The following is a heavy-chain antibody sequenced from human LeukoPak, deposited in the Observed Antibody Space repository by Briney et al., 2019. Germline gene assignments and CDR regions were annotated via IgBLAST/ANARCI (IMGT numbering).Heavy chain of an antibody. D-gene: IGHD5-18*01. V-gene: IGHV3-23*01. CDR2: IRGSGGST. Sequence: GGSLRLSCAASGFTFSSYAMSWVRQAPGKGLEWVSAIRGSGGSTYYADSVKGRFTISRDNSKNTLYLQMNSLRAEDTAVYYCAKDKAAMVTPDAFDIWGQGTMVTVSS. J-gene: IGHJ3*02. CDR3: AKDKAAMVTPDAFDI. CDR1: GFTFSSYA.